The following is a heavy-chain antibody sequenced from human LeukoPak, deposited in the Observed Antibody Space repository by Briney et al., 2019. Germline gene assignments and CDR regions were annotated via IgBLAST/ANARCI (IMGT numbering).Heavy chain of an antibody. D-gene: IGHD3-10*01. CDR2: IYTSGST. J-gene: IGHJ6*02. CDR3: ARDLSPYYGSGSYYYYYYYGMDV. Sequence: SETLSLTCTVSGGSISSYYWSWIRQPAGKGLEWIGRIYTSGSTNYNPSLKGRVTMSVDTSKNQFSLKLSSVTAADTAVYYCARDLSPYYGSGSYYYYYYYGMDVWGQGTTVTVSS. V-gene: IGHV4-4*07. CDR1: GGSISSYY.